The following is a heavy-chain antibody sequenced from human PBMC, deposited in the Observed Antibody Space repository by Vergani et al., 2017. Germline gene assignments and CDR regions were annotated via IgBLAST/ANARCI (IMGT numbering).Heavy chain of an antibody. CDR2: ISAYNGNT. V-gene: IGHV1-18*01. J-gene: IGHJ4*02. CDR1: GYTFTSYG. D-gene: IGHD3-3*01. CDR3: ARDMGITIFGVVIDPDHFDY. Sequence: QVQLVQSGAEVKKPGASVKVSCKASGYTFTSYGISWVRQAPGQGLEWMGWISAYNGNTNYAQKLQGRVNMTTDTSTGTAYMELRSLRSDDTAVYYCARDMGITIFGVVIDPDHFDYWGQGTLVTVSS.